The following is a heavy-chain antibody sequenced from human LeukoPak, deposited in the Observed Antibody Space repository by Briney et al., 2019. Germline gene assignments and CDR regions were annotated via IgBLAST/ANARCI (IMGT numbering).Heavy chain of an antibody. D-gene: IGHD6-13*01. CDR3: VRGRQPFDF. J-gene: IGHJ4*02. Sequence: PGGSLRRFCAASGLTVSSNYMNWVRQAPGKGLEWVSVIHSGGSTYYADSVKGRFPISGDNSKNTLYLQMTSLRADDTAIYYWVRGRQPFDFWGQGTLVTVSS. CDR1: GLTVSSNY. CDR2: IHSGGST. V-gene: IGHV3-53*01.